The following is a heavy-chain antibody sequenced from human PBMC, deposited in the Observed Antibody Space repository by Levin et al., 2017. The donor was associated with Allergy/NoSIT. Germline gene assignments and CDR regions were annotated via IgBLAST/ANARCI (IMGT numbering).Heavy chain of an antibody. CDR2: IDHSGST. CDR1: GASISSKNW. CDR3: ARDRGGDYGDYYFDS. J-gene: IGHJ4*02. Sequence: SETLSLTCDVSGASISSKNWWSWVRQPPGKGLEWIGEIDHSGSTNYNSSLESRATISVDKAKYQFSLKVTSVTAADTAVYYCARDRGGDYGDYYFDSWGQGTRVTVSS. D-gene: IGHD4-17*01. V-gene: IGHV4-4*02.